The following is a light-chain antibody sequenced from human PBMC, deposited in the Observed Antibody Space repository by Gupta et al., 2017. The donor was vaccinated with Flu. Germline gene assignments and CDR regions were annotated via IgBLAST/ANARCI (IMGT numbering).Light chain of an antibody. Sequence: QSALTQPPSASGSPGQSVTISCTGTSSDVGGHNYVSWYQHHPGKAPRLMIYEVTKRPSGVPDRFSGFKSGNTASLTVVGLQPEDEAEYYCTSYVGTNNLGVFGTGTKVTVL. CDR3: TSYVGTNNLGV. CDR2: EVT. J-gene: IGLJ1*01. V-gene: IGLV2-8*01. CDR1: SSDVGGHNY.